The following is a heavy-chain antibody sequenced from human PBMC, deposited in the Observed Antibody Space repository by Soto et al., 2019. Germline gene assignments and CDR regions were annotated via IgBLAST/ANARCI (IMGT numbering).Heavy chain of an antibody. CDR1: GFTFSGHS. D-gene: IGHD6-19*01. CDR2: TSYDGSDK. CDR3: VKDEDQWQDQ. V-gene: IGHV3-30*18. Sequence: PGGSLRLSCAASGFTFSGHSMHWVRQAPGRGLEWVAGTSYDGSDKYYAASVKGRFTISRDNSQNMVYLLLNGLRSDDTAVYFCVKDEDQWQDQWGQGTLLTVSS. J-gene: IGHJ4*02.